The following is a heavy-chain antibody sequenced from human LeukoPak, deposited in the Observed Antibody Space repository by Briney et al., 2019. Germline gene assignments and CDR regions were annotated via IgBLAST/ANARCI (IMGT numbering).Heavy chain of an antibody. CDR3: ARDRPNYDILTGYSTHYGMDV. CDR2: IYYSGST. Sequence: PSETLSLTCTVSGGSISSYYWSWIRQPPGKGLEWIGYIYYSGSTYYNPSLKSRVTISVDTSKNQFSLKLSSVTAADTAVYYCARDRPNYDILTGYSTHYGMDVWGQGTTVTVSS. V-gene: IGHV4-59*12. D-gene: IGHD3-9*01. CDR1: GGSISSYY. J-gene: IGHJ6*02.